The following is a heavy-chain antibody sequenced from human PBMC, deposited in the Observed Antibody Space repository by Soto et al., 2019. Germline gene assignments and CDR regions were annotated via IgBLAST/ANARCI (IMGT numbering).Heavy chain of an antibody. Sequence: GRLMRLWWRVSWFTCVDHGVSCVRKNQGKGLEWVSSISSSSSYIYYADSVKGRFTISRDNAKNSLYLQMNSLRAEDTAVYYCVIDLGYYDSSSRRSAFDIWGQGTMVTVPS. D-gene: IGHD3-22*01. CDR3: VIDLGYYDSSSRRSAFDI. CDR1: WFTCVDHG. V-gene: IGHV3-21*01. J-gene: IGHJ3*02. CDR2: ISSSSSYI.